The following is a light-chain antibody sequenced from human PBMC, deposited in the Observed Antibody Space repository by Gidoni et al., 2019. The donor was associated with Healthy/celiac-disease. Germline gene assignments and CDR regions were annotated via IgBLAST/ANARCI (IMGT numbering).Light chain of an antibody. CDR2: RNN. CDR3: AAWDDSLSGGV. J-gene: IGLJ3*02. V-gene: IGLV1-47*01. CDR1: SSNIGSNY. Sequence: SVLTQPPSASGTPGQRVTISCSGSSSNIGSNYVYWYQQLPGTAPKLLIYRNNQRPSGVPDRFSGSQSGTSASLAISGLRSEDEADYYCAAWDDSLSGGVFGGGTKLTVL.